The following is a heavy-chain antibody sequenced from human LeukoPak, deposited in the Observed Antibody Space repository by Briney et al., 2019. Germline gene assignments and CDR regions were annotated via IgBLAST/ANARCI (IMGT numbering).Heavy chain of an antibody. V-gene: IGHV4-59*01. J-gene: IGHJ4*02. D-gene: IGHD6-19*01. Sequence: SETLTLTCTVSGGSISSYYWSWIRQPPGKGLEWIGYIYYSGSTNYNPSLKSRVTISVDTSKNQFSLKPSSVTAADTAVYYCARDWTSGWYFDYWGQGTLVTVSS. CDR3: ARDWTSGWYFDY. CDR1: GGSISSYY. CDR2: IYYSGST.